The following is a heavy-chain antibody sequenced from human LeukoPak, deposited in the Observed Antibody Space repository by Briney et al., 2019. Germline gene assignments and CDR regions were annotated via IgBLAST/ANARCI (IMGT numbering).Heavy chain of an antibody. CDR1: GGSFSGYY. CDR2: IYYSGST. D-gene: IGHD6-19*01. V-gene: IGHV4-34*01. Sequence: SETLSLTCAVYGGSFSGYYWSWIRQPPGKGLEWIGSIYYSGSTYYDPSLKSRVTISVDTSKNQFSLKLSSVTAADTAVYYCARAHSSGWYYFDYWGQGTLVTVSS. J-gene: IGHJ4*02. CDR3: ARAHSSGWYYFDY.